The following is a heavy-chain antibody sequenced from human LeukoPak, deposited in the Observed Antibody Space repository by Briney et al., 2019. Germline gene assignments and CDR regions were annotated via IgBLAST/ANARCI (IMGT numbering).Heavy chain of an antibody. V-gene: IGHV1-18*01. CDR1: GYTFTRYG. CDR2: ISAYNGNT. Sequence: ASVKVSCKASGYTFTRYGISWVRQAPGQGLEWMGWISAYNGNTNYAQKLQGRVTMTTDTSTSTAYMELRSLRSDDTAVYYCARVAAAGPHFDYWGQGTLVTVSS. J-gene: IGHJ4*02. D-gene: IGHD6-13*01. CDR3: ARVAAAGPHFDY.